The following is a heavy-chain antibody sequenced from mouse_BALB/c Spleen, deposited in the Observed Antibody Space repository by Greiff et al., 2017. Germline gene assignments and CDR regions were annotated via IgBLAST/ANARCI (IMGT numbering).Heavy chain of an antibody. J-gene: IGHJ2*01. CDR1: GYTFTSYW. CDR3: TRNGNYAFDY. Sequence: VQLQQPGAELVRPGASVKLSCKASGYTFTSYWINWVKQRPGQGLEWIGNIYPSDSYTNYNQKFKDKATLTVDKSSSTAYMQLSSPTSEDSAVYYCTRNGNYAFDYWGQGTTLTVSS. V-gene: IGHV1-69*02. D-gene: IGHD2-1*01. CDR2: IYPSDSYT.